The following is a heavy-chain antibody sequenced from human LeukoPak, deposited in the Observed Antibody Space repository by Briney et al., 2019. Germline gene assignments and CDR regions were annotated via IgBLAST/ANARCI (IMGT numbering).Heavy chain of an antibody. V-gene: IGHV4-34*01. CDR2: INHSGST. CDR3: ARPRYYYGMDV. CDR1: GGSFSGYY. J-gene: IGHJ6*02. Sequence: KASETLSLTCAVYGGSFSGYYWSWIRHPPGKGLEWIGEINHSGSTNYNPSLKSRVTISVDTSKNQFSLKLSSVTAADTAVYYCARPRYYYGMDVWGQGTTVTVSS.